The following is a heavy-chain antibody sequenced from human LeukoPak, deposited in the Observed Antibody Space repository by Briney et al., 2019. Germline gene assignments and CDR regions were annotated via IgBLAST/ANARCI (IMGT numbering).Heavy chain of an antibody. J-gene: IGHJ4*02. CDR3: TREFSNDFWSGYYGY. V-gene: IGHV3-73*01. CDR2: IRSKANSYAT. CDR1: GFTFSGSA. D-gene: IGHD3-3*01. Sequence: QPGGSLRLSCAASGFTFSGSAMHWVRQASGKGLEWVGRIRSKANSYATAYAASVKGRFTISRDDSKNTAYLQMNSLKTEDTAVYYCTREFSNDFWSGYYGYWGQGTLVTVSS.